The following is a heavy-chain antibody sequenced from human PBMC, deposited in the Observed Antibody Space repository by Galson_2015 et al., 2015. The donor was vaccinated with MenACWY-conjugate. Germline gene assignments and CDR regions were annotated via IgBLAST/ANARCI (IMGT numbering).Heavy chain of an antibody. J-gene: IGHJ6*02. V-gene: IGHV3-73*01. CDR3: TRTIGLRFLEWSVMDV. CDR2: IRSKANSYAT. Sequence: SLRLSCAASGFTFSGSAMHWVRQASGKGLEWVGRIRSKANSYATAYAASVKGRFTISRDDSKNTAYLQMNSLKTEDTAVYYCTRTIGLRFLEWSVMDVWGQGTTVTVSS. CDR1: GFTFSGSA. D-gene: IGHD3-3*01.